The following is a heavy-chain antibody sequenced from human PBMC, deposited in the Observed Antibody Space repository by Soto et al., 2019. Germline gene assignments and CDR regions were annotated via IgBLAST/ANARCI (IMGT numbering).Heavy chain of an antibody. CDR2: ISYDGNWQ. V-gene: IGHV3-30*18. J-gene: IGHJ1*01. CDR3: AKDHRYGGGGSCHPNEYFHH. D-gene: IGHD2-21*01. Sequence: QLHLLQSGGGVVQPGGSLRLSCEDSVSTFRSYGMHWVRQAPGKGLEWVAVISYDGNWQYYADSVKDRFTISRDNSKNTLYLQMNGLSLEDTAVYYCAKDHRYGGGGSCHPNEYFHHWGQGTLVTVSS. CDR1: VSTFRSYG.